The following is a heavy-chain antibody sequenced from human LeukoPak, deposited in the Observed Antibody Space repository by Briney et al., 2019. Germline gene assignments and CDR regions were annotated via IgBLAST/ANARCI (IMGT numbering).Heavy chain of an antibody. J-gene: IGHJ6*02. Sequence: ASVKVSCKASGYTFTNYAIHWVRQAPGQGLEWMGWINADNGNRKYAQKFQGRVTITSDTSANTVNMELTSLRSEDTAEYFCARDKALTTSYGMDVWGQGTTVTVSS. CDR2: INADNGNR. CDR1: GYTFTNYA. D-gene: IGHD2/OR15-2a*01. V-gene: IGHV1-3*01. CDR3: ARDKALTTSYGMDV.